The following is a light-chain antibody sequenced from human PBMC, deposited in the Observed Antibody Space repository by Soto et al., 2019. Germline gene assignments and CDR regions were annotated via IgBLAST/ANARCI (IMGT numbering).Light chain of an antibody. CDR2: AAS. V-gene: IGKV1-39*01. Sequence: DIQMTQSPSSLSASVGDRVTITCRASQSISSYLNWYQQKPGKATKLLIYAASSLQSGVPSRFSGSGSGTDFTLTISSLQPEDFATYYCQQSYSTPPSFGQGTKLVIK. CDR3: QQSYSTPPS. J-gene: IGKJ2*01. CDR1: QSISSY.